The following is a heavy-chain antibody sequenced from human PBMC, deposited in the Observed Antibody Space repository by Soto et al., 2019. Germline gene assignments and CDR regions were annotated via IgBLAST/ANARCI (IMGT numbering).Heavy chain of an antibody. CDR2: ISSYTGHT. V-gene: IGHV1-18*01. CDR1: GYACTSYG. J-gene: IGHJ5*02. Sequence: GAPVTVSCNASGYACTSYGSSCGRQAPGNGLEWMGWISSYTGHTNYAQRLQGRVSMTPDPSPSAACMELRGLRCHDTPEYYFARDVEEHVDYSDSSGYYYPRDTWGQGSLGTSPQ. CDR3: ARDVEEHVDYSDSSGYYYPRDT. D-gene: IGHD3-22*01.